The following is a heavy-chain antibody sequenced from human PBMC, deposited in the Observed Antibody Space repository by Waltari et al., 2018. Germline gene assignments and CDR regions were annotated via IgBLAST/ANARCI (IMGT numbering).Heavy chain of an antibody. CDR1: GGTFSSYT. D-gene: IGHD1-1*01. J-gene: IGHJ5*02. Sequence: QVQLVQSGAEVKKPGSSVKVSCKASGGTFSSYTISWVRQAPGQGLEWMGRIIPILGIANYEQKFQGRVTITADKSTSTAYMELSSLRSEDTAVYYCARLETTGTTGVAPWGQGTLVTVSS. CDR3: ARLETTGTTGVAP. V-gene: IGHV1-69*02. CDR2: IIPILGIA.